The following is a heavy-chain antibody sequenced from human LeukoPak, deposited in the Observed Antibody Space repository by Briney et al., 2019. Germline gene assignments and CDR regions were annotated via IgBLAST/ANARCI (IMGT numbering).Heavy chain of an antibody. CDR1: GGSISSYY. CDR3: ARVAEYSGYDGIDY. D-gene: IGHD5-12*01. J-gene: IGHJ4*02. CDR2: IYYSGST. V-gene: IGHV4-59*01. Sequence: SETLSLTCTVSGGSISSYYWSWIRQPPGKGLEWIGYIYYSGSTNYNPSLESRVTISVDTSKNQFSLNLSSVAAADTAVYYCARVAEYSGYDGIDYWGQGTLVTVSS.